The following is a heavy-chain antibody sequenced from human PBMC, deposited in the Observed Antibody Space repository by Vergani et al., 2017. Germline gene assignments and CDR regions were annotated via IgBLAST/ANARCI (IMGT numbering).Heavy chain of an antibody. J-gene: IGHJ4*02. CDR1: GGSFSGYY. D-gene: IGHD2-21*01. CDR2: INHSGST. Sequence: QVQLQQWGAGLLKPSETLSLTCAVYGGSFSGYYWSWIRQPPGKGLEWIGEINHSGSTNYNPSLKSRVTISVDTSKNQFSLKLSSVTAEDTAVYYCARDPPGRLPHFDYWGQGTLVTVSS. V-gene: IGHV4-34*01. CDR3: ARDPPGRLPHFDY.